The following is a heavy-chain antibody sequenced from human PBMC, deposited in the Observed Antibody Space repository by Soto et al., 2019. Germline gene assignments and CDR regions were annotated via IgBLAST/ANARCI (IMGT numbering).Heavy chain of an antibody. Sequence: GESLKISCKGSGYSFTSYWIAWVRQMPGKGLEWMGIIYPGDSDTRYSPSFQGQVTISADKSISTAYLQWSSLKASDTAIYYCARPRSGSYRLDYYGMDVWGQGTTVTVSS. J-gene: IGHJ6*02. CDR1: GYSFTSYW. CDR3: ARPRSGSYRLDYYGMDV. V-gene: IGHV5-51*01. CDR2: IYPGDSDT. D-gene: IGHD3-10*01.